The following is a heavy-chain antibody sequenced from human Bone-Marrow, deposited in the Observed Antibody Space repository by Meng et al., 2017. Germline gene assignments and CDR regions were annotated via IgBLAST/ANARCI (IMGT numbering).Heavy chain of an antibody. J-gene: IGHJ4*02. CDR3: ARARSSSWSFDY. D-gene: IGHD6-13*01. CDR2: IYNSWST. Sequence: QVQLQESGPGRVKPSQTLSLTCTVSGGSISSGDYDWSWIRQPSGKGLEWIGYIYNSWSTYYNPSLKSRVTISVDTSKNQFSLKLSSVTAADTAVYYCARARSSSWSFDYWGQGTLVTVSS. V-gene: IGHV4-30-4*01. CDR1: GGSISSGDYD.